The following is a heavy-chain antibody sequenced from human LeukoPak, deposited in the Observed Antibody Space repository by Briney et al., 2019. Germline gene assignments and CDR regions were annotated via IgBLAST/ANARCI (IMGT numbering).Heavy chain of an antibody. CDR1: GYRFTSYW. Sequence: GASLKISSKGSGYRFTSYWIGWVRRLPGKGLEWMGIIYPSDSDTRYSPSFQGQVTISADKSITTAYLQWSSLKASDTAMYYCARLMAYGSGSTSDYWGQGTLVTVSS. CDR3: ARLMAYGSGSTSDY. CDR2: IYPSDSDT. J-gene: IGHJ4*02. V-gene: IGHV5-51*01. D-gene: IGHD3-10*01.